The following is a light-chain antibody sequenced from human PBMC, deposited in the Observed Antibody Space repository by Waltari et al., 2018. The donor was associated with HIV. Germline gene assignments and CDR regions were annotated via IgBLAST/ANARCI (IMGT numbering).Light chain of an antibody. CDR1: TGPVTSGSS. CDR3: LLCFSGFRPHWV. J-gene: IGLJ3*02. CDR2: ATT. Sequence: QTVVTQEPSLTVSPGGTVTLTCSSSTGPVTSGSSATWFQQKPGQPPKAVVFATTKTQSWTPDRFSGSLLGGGAVLTVSGVRPEDESYYYCLLCFSGFRPHWVFGGGTRLTVL. V-gene: IGLV7-43*01.